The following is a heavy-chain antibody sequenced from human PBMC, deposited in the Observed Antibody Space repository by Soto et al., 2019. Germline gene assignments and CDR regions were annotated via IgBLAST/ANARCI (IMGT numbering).Heavy chain of an antibody. J-gene: IGHJ6*02. D-gene: IGHD6-13*01. CDR2: LWAGGNYA. CDR3: TRDVQQLANYGMDG. Sequence: QVRLVESGGNVVQPGRSLRLSCATSGFNFNYYGMHWVRQAPGKGLEWVAHLWAGGNYAYYAYSVKGRFTISSDQSTNTLYLQLNTLGAEVTAVYYCTRDVQQLANYGMDGWGQGTTVTVSS. V-gene: IGHV3-33*01. CDR1: GFNFNYYG.